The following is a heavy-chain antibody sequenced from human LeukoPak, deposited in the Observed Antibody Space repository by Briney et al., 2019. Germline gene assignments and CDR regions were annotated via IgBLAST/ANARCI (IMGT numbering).Heavy chain of an antibody. D-gene: IGHD4-23*01. J-gene: IGHJ3*02. Sequence: GGSLRLSCAASAASGFTFTNAWMNWVRQAPGKGLEWVTVISYDGTNKYYADSVKCRFTISRDNSKNTLYLQMNSLRAEDTAVYYCAKGHEREARWPHDAFDIWGQGTMVTVSS. V-gene: IGHV3-30*18. CDR3: AKGHEREARWPHDAFDI. CDR1: GFTFTNAW. CDR2: ISYDGTNK.